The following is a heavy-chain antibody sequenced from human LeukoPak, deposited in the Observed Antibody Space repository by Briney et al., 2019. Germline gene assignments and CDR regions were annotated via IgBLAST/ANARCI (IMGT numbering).Heavy chain of an antibody. CDR1: GGSISGGDYF. J-gene: IGHJ3*01. CDR3: AREVNAETPSADVFDL. CDR2: LYHRGGT. V-gene: IGHV4-30-4*01. D-gene: IGHD2-21*01. Sequence: PSETLSLTCTVSGGSISGGDYFWGWVRQPPGKGLEWIGYLYHRGGTHYNPSLKSPASISVDTSKNQFSLELRSVTAADTAVYYCAREVNAETPSADVFDLWGQGTIVTVSS.